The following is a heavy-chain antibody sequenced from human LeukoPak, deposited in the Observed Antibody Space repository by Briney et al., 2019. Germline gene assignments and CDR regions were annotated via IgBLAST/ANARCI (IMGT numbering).Heavy chain of an antibody. CDR1: GVTFSSYA. D-gene: IGHD3-22*01. V-gene: IGHV3-30-3*01. CDR3: AREANYDGSGYYSRDHYFDY. J-gene: IGHJ4*02. CDR2: ISYDGSNK. Sequence: PGRSLRLSCAACGVTFSSYAMHWVRQAPGKGLEWVAVISYDGSNKYYADSVKGRFTISRDNSKNTLYLQMNSLRAEDTAVYFCAREANYDGSGYYSRDHYFDYWGQGTLVTVSS.